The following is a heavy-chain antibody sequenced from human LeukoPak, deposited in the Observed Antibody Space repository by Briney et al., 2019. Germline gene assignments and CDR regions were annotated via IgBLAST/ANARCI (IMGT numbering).Heavy chain of an antibody. CDR3: ARGPTSLVATIHGLFDY. V-gene: IGHV3-30*01. Sequence: GGSLRLSCAASGFTFSSYAMHWVRQAPGKGLGWVAVISYDGSNKYYADSVKGRFTISRDNSKNTLYLQMNSLRAEDTAVYYCARGPTSLVATIHGLFDYWGQGTLVTVSS. D-gene: IGHD5-12*01. J-gene: IGHJ4*02. CDR1: GFTFSSYA. CDR2: ISYDGSNK.